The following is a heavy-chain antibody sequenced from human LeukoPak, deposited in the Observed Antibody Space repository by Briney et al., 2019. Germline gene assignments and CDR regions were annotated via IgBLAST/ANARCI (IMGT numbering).Heavy chain of an antibody. V-gene: IGHV3-74*01. CDR3: ARVSSGSYFGYYYYYMDV. J-gene: IGHJ6*03. Sequence: GGSLRLSCAASGFTFSNYWMHWVRQAPGKGLVWVSRINSDGSSTSYADSVKGRFTISRDNAKNTLYLQMNSLRTEDTAVYYCARVSSGSYFGYYYYYMDVWGKGTTVTVSS. D-gene: IGHD1-26*01. CDR2: INSDGSST. CDR1: GFTFSNYW.